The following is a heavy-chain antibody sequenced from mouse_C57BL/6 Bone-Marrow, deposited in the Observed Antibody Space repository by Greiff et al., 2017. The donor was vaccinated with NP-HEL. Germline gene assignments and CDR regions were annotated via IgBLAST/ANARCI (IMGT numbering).Heavy chain of an antibody. CDR2: INPNNGGT. CDR3: ARSGYSNYEDYFDY. J-gene: IGHJ2*01. D-gene: IGHD2-5*01. CDR1: GYTFTDYY. V-gene: IGHV1-26*01. Sequence: EVQLQQSGPELVKPGASVKLSCKASGYTFTDYYMNWVKQSHGKSLEWIGDINPNNGGTIYNQKFKGKATLTVDKSSSTAYMELRSLTSEDTAVYYCARSGYSNYEDYFDYWGQGTTLTVSS.